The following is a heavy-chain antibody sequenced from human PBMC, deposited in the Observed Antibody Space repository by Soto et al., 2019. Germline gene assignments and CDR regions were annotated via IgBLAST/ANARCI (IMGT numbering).Heavy chain of an antibody. V-gene: IGHV3-11*01. D-gene: IGHD2-15*01. CDR1: GFTFSDYY. J-gene: IGHJ6*02. CDR3: AGGYCIGSACHSYYGMDV. CDR2: ISGSGGAI. Sequence: HVQLVESGGGLVKPGGSLRLSCAASGFTFSDYYMNWIRQAPGKGLEWVSYISGSGGAIYYADSVKGRFTISRDNAKNSLYLQMNSLRVEDTAVYYCAGGYCIGSACHSYYGMDVWGQGTTVTVSS.